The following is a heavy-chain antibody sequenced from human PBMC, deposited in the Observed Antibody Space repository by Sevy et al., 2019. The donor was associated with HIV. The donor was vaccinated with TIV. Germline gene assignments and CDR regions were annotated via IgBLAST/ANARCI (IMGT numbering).Heavy chain of an antibody. J-gene: IGHJ5*02. CDR3: VRHSDSRRLSWLDT. D-gene: IGHD2-15*01. Sequence: SETLSLTCSVSNASISSSSYYWGWVRQPPVKALEWIGIIYYSGTTYYSPSHKSRVTISVDTSKNQFFLDLRSMTATDTAVYYCVRHSDSRRLSWLDTWGQGILVTVSS. V-gene: IGHV4-39*01. CDR1: NASISSSSYY. CDR2: IYYSGTT.